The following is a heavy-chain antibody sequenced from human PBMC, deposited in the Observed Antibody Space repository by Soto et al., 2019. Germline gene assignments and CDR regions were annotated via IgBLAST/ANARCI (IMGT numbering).Heavy chain of an antibody. Sequence: QVQLVESGGGVVQPGRSLRLSCVASEFTFNIYGMHWVRQTPGKGLEWVAIISYDGSNKYYADSVKGRFTISRDNSKKTLYLQMNDLRAEDTAVYYCANALEQRLSSPFDNWGQGTLVTVSS. CDR1: EFTFNIYG. V-gene: IGHV3-30*18. J-gene: IGHJ4*02. D-gene: IGHD6-25*01. CDR3: ANALEQRLSSPFDN. CDR2: ISYDGSNK.